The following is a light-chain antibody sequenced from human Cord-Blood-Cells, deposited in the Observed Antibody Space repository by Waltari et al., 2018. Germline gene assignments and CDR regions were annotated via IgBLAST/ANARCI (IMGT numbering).Light chain of an antibody. CDR1: SSNIGNTT. J-gene: IGLJ3*02. Sequence: QSVLTQPPSSSGTHGQRVTLTCSGCSSNIGNTTVNLYQQLPGTAPKLLIYSNNQRPSGVPDRFSGSKSGTSASLASSGLQSEDEADYYCAAWEDSLNGWGFGGGTKLTVL. V-gene: IGLV1-44*01. CDR3: AAWEDSLNGWG. CDR2: SNN.